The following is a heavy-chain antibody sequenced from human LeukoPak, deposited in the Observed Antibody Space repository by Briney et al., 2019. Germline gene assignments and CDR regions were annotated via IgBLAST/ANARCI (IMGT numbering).Heavy chain of an antibody. CDR3: ARSEIGPISWFDP. CDR2: IYPGDSDT. J-gene: IGHJ5*02. Sequence: PGESLKISCKGSGYSFTTYWIGWVRQMPGKGLEWVGIIYPGDSDTRYSPSFQGQVTISVDKSINTAYLQWSSLKASDTAMYYCARSEIGPISWFDPWGQGTLVTVSS. CDR1: GYSFTTYW. D-gene: IGHD3-3*02. V-gene: IGHV5-51*01.